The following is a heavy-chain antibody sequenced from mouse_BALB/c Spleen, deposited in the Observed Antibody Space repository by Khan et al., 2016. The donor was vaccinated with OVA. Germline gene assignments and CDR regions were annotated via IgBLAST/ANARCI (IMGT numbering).Heavy chain of an antibody. CDR1: GYSITSGYG. CDR3: ARTARIKY. CDR2: ISYSGST. J-gene: IGHJ2*01. Sequence: VQLQQSGPGLVKPSQSLSLTCTVTGYSITSGYGWNWIRQFPGNKMEWMGYISYSGSTNYNPSHKSRISITRDKSKNQFFLQLKSVTTEDTATXDCARTARIKYWGQGTTLTVSS. V-gene: IGHV3-2*02. D-gene: IGHD1-2*01.